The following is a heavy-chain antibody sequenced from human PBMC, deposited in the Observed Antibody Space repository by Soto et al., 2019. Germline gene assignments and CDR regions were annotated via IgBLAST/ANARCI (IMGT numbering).Heavy chain of an antibody. CDR3: ARLRGLSQGDAFDI. CDR2: IYPGDSDT. CDR1: GYKFTSYW. Sequence: PGESLKISCKATGYKFTSYWIGWVRQMPGKGLEWMGFIYPGDSDTRYSPSFQGHVTISADKSIYIAYLQWSSLKASDTAIYYCARLRGLSQGDAFDIWGQGTMVTVSS. V-gene: IGHV5-51*01. J-gene: IGHJ3*02.